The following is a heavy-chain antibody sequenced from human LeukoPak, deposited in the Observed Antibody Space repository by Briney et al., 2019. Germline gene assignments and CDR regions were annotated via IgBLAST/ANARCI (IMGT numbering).Heavy chain of an antibody. D-gene: IGHD6-13*01. J-gene: IGHJ4*02. Sequence: SETLSLTCTVSDVSISSYYWSWIRQPAGKGLEWIGRIYTSGSTDYNPSLKSRVTISVDTSKNQFSLKLSSVTAADTAVYYCARQGGIAAAAPYYFDYWGQGTLVTVSS. CDR1: DVSISSYY. V-gene: IGHV4-4*07. CDR2: IYTSGST. CDR3: ARQGGIAAAAPYYFDY.